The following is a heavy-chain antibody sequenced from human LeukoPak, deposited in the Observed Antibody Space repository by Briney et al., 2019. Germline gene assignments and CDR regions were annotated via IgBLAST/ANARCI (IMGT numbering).Heavy chain of an antibody. CDR1: GDSINSRSYY. J-gene: IGHJ5*02. CDR2: INPSGST. CDR3: ARGKFVVVTNWFDP. D-gene: IGHD2-21*02. Sequence: PSETLSLTCNVSGDSINSRSYYWSWIRQPPGKGLEWIGEINPSGSTNYNPSLKSRVTISVDTSKNQFSLKLSSVTAADTAVYYCARGKFVVVTNWFDPWGQGTLVTASS. V-gene: IGHV4-39*07.